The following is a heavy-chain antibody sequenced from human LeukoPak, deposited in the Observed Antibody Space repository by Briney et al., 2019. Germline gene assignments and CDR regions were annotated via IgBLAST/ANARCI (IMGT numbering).Heavy chain of an antibody. Sequence: KTSETLSLTCTVSGGSISSYYWSWIRQPPGKGLEWIGYIYYSGSTNYNPSLKSRVTISVDTSKNQFSLKLSSVTAADTAVYYCARHDSGSVRRYYYYYYGMDVWGQGTTVTVSS. V-gene: IGHV4-59*08. CDR2: IYYSGST. CDR1: GGSISSYY. D-gene: IGHD1-26*01. J-gene: IGHJ6*02. CDR3: ARHDSGSVRRYYYYYYGMDV.